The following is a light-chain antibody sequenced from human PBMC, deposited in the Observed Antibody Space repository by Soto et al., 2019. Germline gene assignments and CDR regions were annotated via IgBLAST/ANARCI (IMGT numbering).Light chain of an antibody. Sequence: QSVLTQPASVSGSPGQSITISCTGTSSDVGGYNYVSWYQQHPGKAPKLMIYEVSNRPSGVSNRFSGSKSGNTASLTISGLQAEDEADYYCCSLTSGPGWVFGGGTKVTVL. V-gene: IGLV2-14*01. CDR1: SSDVGGYNY. J-gene: IGLJ3*02. CDR3: CSLTSGPGWV. CDR2: EVS.